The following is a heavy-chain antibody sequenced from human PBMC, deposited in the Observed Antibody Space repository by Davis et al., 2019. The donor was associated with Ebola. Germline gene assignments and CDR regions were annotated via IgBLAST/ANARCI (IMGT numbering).Heavy chain of an antibody. V-gene: IGHV1-2*04. D-gene: IGHD6-13*01. CDR1: GYTFTGHY. CDR3: ARENSSSWYGYYGMDV. J-gene: IGHJ6*02. CDR2: INPNSGGT. Sequence: ASVKVSCKASGYTFTGHYMHWVRQAPGQGLEWMRWINPNSGGTNYAQKFQGWVTMTRDTSISIAYMELSRLRSDDTAVYYCARENSSSWYGYYGMDVWGQGTTVTVSS.